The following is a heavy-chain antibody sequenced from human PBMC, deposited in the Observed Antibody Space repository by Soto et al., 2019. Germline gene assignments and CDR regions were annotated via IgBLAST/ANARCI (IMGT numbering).Heavy chain of an antibody. J-gene: IGHJ4*02. CDR3: AKGRTFFDF. CDR1: GFTFSSYN. Sequence: PGGSLRLSCAASGFTFSSYNMNWVRQAPGKGLEWVSSISTSSSYISYADSVKGRFTISRDNAKNSLYLHMNSLRAEDTAVYYCAKGRTFFDFWGQGTLVTVSS. V-gene: IGHV3-21*01. CDR2: ISTSSSYI.